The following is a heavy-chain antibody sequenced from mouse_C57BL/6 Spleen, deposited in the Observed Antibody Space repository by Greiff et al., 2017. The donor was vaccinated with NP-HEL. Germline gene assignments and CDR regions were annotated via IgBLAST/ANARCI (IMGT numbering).Heavy chain of an antibody. CDR2: FYPGSGSI. V-gene: IGHV1-62-2*01. Sequence: VKVVVSGAELVKPGASVKLSCKASGYTFTEYTIHWVKQRSGQGLEWIGWFYPGSGSIKYNEKFKDKATLTADKSSSTVYMELSRLTSEDSAVYFCARHEDKRGYFDYWGQGTTLTVSS. J-gene: IGHJ2*01. CDR1: GYTFTEYT. CDR3: ARHEDKRGYFDY.